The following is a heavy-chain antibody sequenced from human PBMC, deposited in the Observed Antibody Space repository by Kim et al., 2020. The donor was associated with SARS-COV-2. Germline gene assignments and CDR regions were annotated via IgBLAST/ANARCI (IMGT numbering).Heavy chain of an antibody. CDR1: GFTFGDYR. CDR3: AVIYGSGSYVFDY. D-gene: IGHD3-10*01. V-gene: IGHV3-48*01. CDR2: ITSSGSIT. Sequence: GGSLRLSCAASGFTFGDYRLNWVRQAPGKGLEWVANITSSGSITYAASVKGRFTISRDNGERSLYLQMNNLRGDDTAVYFCAVIYGSGSYVFDYWGQGTLVTVSS. J-gene: IGHJ4*02.